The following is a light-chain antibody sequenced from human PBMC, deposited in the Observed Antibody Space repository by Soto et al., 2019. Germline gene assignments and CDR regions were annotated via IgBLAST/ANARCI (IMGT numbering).Light chain of an antibody. CDR1: QSISTY. CDR2: AAS. V-gene: IGKV1-39*01. J-gene: IGKJ2*01. CDR3: QQSYSTPLT. Sequence: DIQMTQSPSSLSASVGDRVTITCRASQSISTYFNWYQQKPGKAPKVLIYAASSLQSGVPSRFSGTGSGTDFILTISSLQPEDFATYDGQQSYSTPLTWGQGTKLEIK.